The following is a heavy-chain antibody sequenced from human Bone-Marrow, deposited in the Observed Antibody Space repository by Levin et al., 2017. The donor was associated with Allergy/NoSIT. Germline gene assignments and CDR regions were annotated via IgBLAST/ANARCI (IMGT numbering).Heavy chain of an antibody. D-gene: IGHD3-10*01. Sequence: SQTLSLTCTISGASIPSTNFWNWVRQPPGQGLEWIGEIYHTGSTNYNPSLKSRVTISVDTSKNQFSLNLNSVTAADTAVYYCAKYPIGGWFETWGQGALVTVSS. CDR1: GASIPSTNF. CDR3: AKYPIGGWFET. CDR2: IYHTGST. V-gene: IGHV4-4*02. J-gene: IGHJ5*02.